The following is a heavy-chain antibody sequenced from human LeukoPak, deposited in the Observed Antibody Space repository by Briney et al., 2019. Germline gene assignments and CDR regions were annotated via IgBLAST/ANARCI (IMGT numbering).Heavy chain of an antibody. J-gene: IGHJ5*02. CDR1: GITVSGNY. D-gene: IGHD2-15*01. Sequence: PGGSLRLSCAASGITVSGNYMTWVRQAPGKGLEWVSVIYSGGNTYYADSAKGRLTISRDNSKNTLFLQMNSLRAEDTAVYYCARHWSHSVAQFGRSYWFDPWGQGTLVTVSS. CDR2: IYSGGNT. CDR3: ARHWSHSVAQFGRSYWFDP. V-gene: IGHV3-66*04.